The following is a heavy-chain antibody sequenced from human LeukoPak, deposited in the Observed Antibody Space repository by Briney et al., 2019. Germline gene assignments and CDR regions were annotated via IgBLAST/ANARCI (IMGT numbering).Heavy chain of an antibody. CDR3: ARVGDCGRASCYAIDY. Sequence: GGSLILSCAASGFTVSSNYMSWVRQAPGKGLEWVSIIYSGGSTYYTDSVRGRFIISRDISKNTLYLQMNSLRAEDTAVYYCARVGDCGRASCYAIDYWGQGTLVTVSS. CDR2: IYSGGST. CDR1: GFTVSSNY. J-gene: IGHJ4*02. V-gene: IGHV3-66*01. D-gene: IGHD2-2*01.